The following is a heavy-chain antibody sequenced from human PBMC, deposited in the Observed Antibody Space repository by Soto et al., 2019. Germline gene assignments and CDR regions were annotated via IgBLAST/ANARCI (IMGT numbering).Heavy chain of an antibody. Sequence: PGGSLRLSCAASGFTFSTYAMGWVRQAPGKGLEWVSAGGRIASDTYYADPVKGRFTISRDNSKNTLPLQMNSMRAEDTAVYYCARCAVLMTTSGGWCNWFDPWGQGTQVTVSS. V-gene: IGHV3-23*01. CDR2: GGRIASDT. D-gene: IGHD2-21*01. CDR1: GFTFSTYA. CDR3: ARCAVLMTTSGGWCNWFDP. J-gene: IGHJ5*02.